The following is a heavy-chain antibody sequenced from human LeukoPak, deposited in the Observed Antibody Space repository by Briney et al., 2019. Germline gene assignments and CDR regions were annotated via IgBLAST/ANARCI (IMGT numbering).Heavy chain of an antibody. Sequence: GSLRLSCAASGFTFSSYAMSWVRQAPGKGLEWVSAISGSGGSTYYADSVKGRFTISRDNSKNTLYLQMNSLRAEDTAVYYCAKVSGGARKLGPFDYWGQGTLVTVSS. D-gene: IGHD3-16*01. J-gene: IGHJ4*02. CDR1: GFTFSSYA. V-gene: IGHV3-23*01. CDR3: AKVSGGARKLGPFDY. CDR2: ISGSGGST.